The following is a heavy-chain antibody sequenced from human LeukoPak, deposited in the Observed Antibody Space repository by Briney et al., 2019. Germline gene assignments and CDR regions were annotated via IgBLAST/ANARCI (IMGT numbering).Heavy chain of an antibody. CDR3: AKGPWYYDSSGLAASFDY. J-gene: IGHJ4*02. D-gene: IGHD3-22*01. CDR1: GFTFSSYA. V-gene: IGHV3-23*01. CDR2: ISGRGGST. Sequence: GGSLRLSCAASGFTFSSYAMSWVRQAPGKGLEWVSAISGRGGSTYYADSVKGRFTISRDNSKNTLYLQMNSLRAEDTAVYYCAKGPWYYDSSGLAASFDYWGQGTLVTVSS.